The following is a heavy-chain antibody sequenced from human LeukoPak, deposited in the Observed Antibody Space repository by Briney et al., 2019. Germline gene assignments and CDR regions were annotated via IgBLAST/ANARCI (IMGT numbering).Heavy chain of an antibody. CDR2: IYTSGST. J-gene: IGHJ1*01. D-gene: IGHD3-10*01. CDR1: GGSISSYY. Sequence: SETLSLTCTVSGGSISSYYWSWIRQPAGKGLEWIGSIYTSGSTNYNPSLKSRVTMSVDTSKNQFSLKLSSVTAADTAVYYCASSRNLWFGELSSAEYFQHWGQGTLVTVSS. V-gene: IGHV4-4*07. CDR3: ASSRNLWFGELSSAEYFQH.